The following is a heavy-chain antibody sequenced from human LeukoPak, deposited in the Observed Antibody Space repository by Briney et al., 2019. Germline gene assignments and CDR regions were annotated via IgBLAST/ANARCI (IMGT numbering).Heavy chain of an antibody. V-gene: IGHV3-48*03. CDR2: ISSSGSTI. J-gene: IGHJ3*02. CDR1: GFTFSNYE. CDR3: ARDCGGGSCYGPYDAFDI. Sequence: GGSLRLSCVASGFTFSNYEMNWVRQAPGKGLEWVSSISSSGSTIYYADSVKGRFTISRDNAKNSLYLQMNSLRAEDTAVYYCARDCGGGSCYGPYDAFDIWGQGTMVTVSS. D-gene: IGHD2-15*01.